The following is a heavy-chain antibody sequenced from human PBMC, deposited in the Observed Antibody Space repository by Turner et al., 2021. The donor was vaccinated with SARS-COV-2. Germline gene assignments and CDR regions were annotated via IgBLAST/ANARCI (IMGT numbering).Heavy chain of an antibody. Sequence: QLQLQESGPGLVKPSETLSLTCSVSGGSISCSSYYWGWIRQPPGKGPEWIGSVYYRGNTYYNPSLESRVTISVDTANNQFSLKLNSVTAADTAVYYCARVKSTVTTYYYYYMDVWGKGTTVTVSS. CDR3: ARVKSTVTTYYYYYMDV. CDR2: VYYRGNT. CDR1: GGSISCSSYY. D-gene: IGHD4-4*01. V-gene: IGHV4-39*01. J-gene: IGHJ6*03.